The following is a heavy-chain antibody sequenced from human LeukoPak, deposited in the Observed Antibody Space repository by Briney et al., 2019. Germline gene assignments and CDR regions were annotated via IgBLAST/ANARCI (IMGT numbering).Heavy chain of an antibody. V-gene: IGHV4-39*01. Sequence: SETLSLTCTVSGSSISSGGYYWGWIRQPPGKGLEWIGSIYYSGSTYYNPSLESRVTISVDTSKNQFSLKLSSVTAADTAVYYCASPGGGPTDYWGQGTLVTVSS. D-gene: IGHD3-16*01. CDR3: ASPGGGPTDY. CDR1: GSSISSGGYY. CDR2: IYYSGST. J-gene: IGHJ4*02.